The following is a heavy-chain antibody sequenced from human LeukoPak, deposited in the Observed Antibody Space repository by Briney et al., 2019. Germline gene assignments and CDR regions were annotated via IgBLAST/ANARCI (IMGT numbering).Heavy chain of an antibody. CDR1: GYSISSGYY. Sequence: KPSETLSLTCAVSGYSISSGYYRGWIRQPPGKGLEWIGSIYYSGSTYYNPSLKSRVTISVDTSKNQFSLKLSSVTAADTAVYYCARDDVVRGVITYYYGMDVWGKGTTVTVSS. V-gene: IGHV4-38-2*02. CDR2: IYYSGST. D-gene: IGHD3-10*01. CDR3: ARDDVVRGVITYYYGMDV. J-gene: IGHJ6*04.